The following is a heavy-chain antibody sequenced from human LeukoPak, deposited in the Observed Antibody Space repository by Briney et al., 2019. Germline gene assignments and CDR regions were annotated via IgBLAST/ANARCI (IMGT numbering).Heavy chain of an antibody. J-gene: IGHJ3*02. CDR2: IKQDESEK. Sequence: GGSLRLSCEASGFSFSTYWMSWVRQAPGRGLEWVANIKQDESEKYYVGSVKGRFTISRDNAKNSLYLQMNSLRDEDTAVYYCARLSDSISRFGFDIWSQGTTVTVSS. CDR3: ARLSDSISRFGFDI. CDR1: GFSFSTYW. V-gene: IGHV3-7*01. D-gene: IGHD2-2*01.